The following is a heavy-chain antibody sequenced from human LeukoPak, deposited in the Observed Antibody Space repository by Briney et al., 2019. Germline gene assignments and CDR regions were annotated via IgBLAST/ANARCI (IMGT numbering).Heavy chain of an antibody. V-gene: IGHV4-59*12. J-gene: IGHJ3*02. CDR3: ARDPNLYCSSTSCYKDAFDI. D-gene: IGHD2-2*02. CDR2: IYYSGST. CDR1: GGSISSYY. Sequence: SETLSLTCTVSGGSISSYYWSWIRQPPGKGLEWIGYIYYSGSTNYNPSLKSRVTISVDTSKNQFSLKLSSVTAADTAVYYCARDPNLYCSSTSCYKDAFDIWGQGTMVTVSS.